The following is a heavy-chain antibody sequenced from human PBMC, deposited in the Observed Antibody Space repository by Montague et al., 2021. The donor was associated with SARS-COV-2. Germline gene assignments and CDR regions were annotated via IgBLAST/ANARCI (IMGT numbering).Heavy chain of an antibody. V-gene: IGHV4-59*08. D-gene: IGHD6-19*01. CDR3: AGGLTGYTSGWYFDQ. CDR1: GGSFRDYA. CDR2: LSYSGSP. Sequence: SETLSLTCDFAGGSFRDYAWSWIRQPPGKRLEWIGYLSYSGSPIYNPSLESRVSISVDTSKNQFSLLLRSVTAADTAVYYCAGGLTGYTSGWYFDQWGQGTLVAVSS. J-gene: IGHJ4*02.